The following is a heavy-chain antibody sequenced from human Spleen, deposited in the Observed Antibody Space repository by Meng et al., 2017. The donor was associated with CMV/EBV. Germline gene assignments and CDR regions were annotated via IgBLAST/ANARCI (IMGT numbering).Heavy chain of an antibody. CDR1: GFTFSSFN. J-gene: IGHJ4*02. Sequence: GGSLRLSCTASGFTFSSFNMNWIRQAPGKGLEWVSSISSTGRDIFYAGSLKGRFTISRENARNSLFLQMDSLRAEDTAVYYCARDRNIRFLEWLLSFDYWARERWSPSPQ. V-gene: IGHV3-21*01. CDR3: ARDRNIRFLEWLLSFDY. D-gene: IGHD3-3*01. CDR2: ISSTGRDI.